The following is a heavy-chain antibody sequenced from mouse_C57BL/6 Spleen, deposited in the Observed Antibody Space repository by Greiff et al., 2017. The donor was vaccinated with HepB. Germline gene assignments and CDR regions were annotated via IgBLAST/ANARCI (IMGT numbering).Heavy chain of an antibody. CDR1: GYTFTDYE. CDR2: IDPETGGT. V-gene: IGHV1-15*01. D-gene: IGHD2-4*01. Sequence: QVQLKESGAELVRPGASVTLSCKASGYTFTDYEMHWVKQTPVHGLEWIGAIDPETGGTAYNQKFKGKAILTADKSSSTAYMELRSLTSEDSAVYYCTRYYDYEEDAMDYWGQGTSVTVSS. CDR3: TRYYDYEEDAMDY. J-gene: IGHJ4*01.